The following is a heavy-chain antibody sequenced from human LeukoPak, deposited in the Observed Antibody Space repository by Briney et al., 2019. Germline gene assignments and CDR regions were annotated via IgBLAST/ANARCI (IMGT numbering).Heavy chain of an antibody. CDR2: IYSGGST. V-gene: IGHV3-53*01. Sequence: GGSLRLSCAVSGFTVSSNYMSWVRQAPGKGLERVSVIYSGGSTYYAESVKGRFTISRDNSKNTLYLQMNSLRAEDTAVYYCARGTGSLAGYFDYWGQGTLVTVSS. CDR3: ARGTGSLAGYFDY. D-gene: IGHD3-10*01. J-gene: IGHJ4*02. CDR1: GFTVSSNY.